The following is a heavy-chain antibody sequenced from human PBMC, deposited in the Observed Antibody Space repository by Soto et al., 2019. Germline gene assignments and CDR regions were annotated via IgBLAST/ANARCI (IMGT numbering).Heavy chain of an antibody. J-gene: IGHJ3*02. V-gene: IGHV3-23*01. Sequence: GGSLRLACAASGFTFSSYAMSWVRQAPGKGLEWVSAISGSGGSTYYADSVKGRFTISRDNSKNTLYLQMNSLRAEDTAVYYCPKSPRSRTTSFAVARNAFDSWGHGTMVTV. CDR1: GFTFSSYA. CDR2: ISGSGGST. D-gene: IGHD3-3*01. CDR3: PKSPRSRTTSFAVARNAFDS.